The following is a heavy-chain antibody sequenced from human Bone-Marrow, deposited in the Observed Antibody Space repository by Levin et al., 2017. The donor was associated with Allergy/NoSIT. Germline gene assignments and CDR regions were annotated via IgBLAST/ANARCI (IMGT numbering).Heavy chain of an antibody. Sequence: GESLKISCAASGFNFDNYGLSWVRQSPGKGLEWVSGISRSGANTYYADSVKGRFTVSRDNSENTMTLHMNNLRVEDAALYYCAKQGKDGKLDFWGGQYYFDSWGQGTLVAVSP. CDR2: ISRSGANT. V-gene: IGHV3-23*01. CDR3: AKQGKDGKLDFWGGQYYFDS. CDR1: GFNFDNYG. J-gene: IGHJ4*02. D-gene: IGHD3-3*01.